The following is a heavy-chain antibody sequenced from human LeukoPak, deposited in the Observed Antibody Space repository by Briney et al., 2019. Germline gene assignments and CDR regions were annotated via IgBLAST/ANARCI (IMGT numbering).Heavy chain of an antibody. CDR3: ARDRYCSSSSCYDELGY. J-gene: IGHJ4*02. CDR2: ISSSRSYI. CDR1: GFTFSRYS. D-gene: IGHD2-2*01. Sequence: GGSLRLSCAASGFTFSRYSMTGLPHAPRKGLEGVSYISSSRSYIYYADSVKGRFTISRDNAKNSLYLQMNSLRAEDTAGYYCARDRYCSSSSCYDELGYWGQGTLVTVSS. V-gene: IGHV3-21*01.